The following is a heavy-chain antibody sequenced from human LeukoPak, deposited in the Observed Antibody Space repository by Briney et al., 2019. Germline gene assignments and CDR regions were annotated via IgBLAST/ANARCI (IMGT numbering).Heavy chain of an antibody. V-gene: IGHV3-23*01. CDR1: GFTFSSSA. CDR2: ISNNGGYT. Sequence: GGSLRLSCEASGFTFSSSAMSWVRQAPGKGLEWVSAISNNGGYTYCADSVQGRFTISRDNSKSTLCLQMNSLRAEDTAVYYCAKQLGYCSDGSCYFPYWGQGTLVTVSS. CDR3: AKQLGYCSDGSCYFPY. J-gene: IGHJ4*02. D-gene: IGHD2-15*01.